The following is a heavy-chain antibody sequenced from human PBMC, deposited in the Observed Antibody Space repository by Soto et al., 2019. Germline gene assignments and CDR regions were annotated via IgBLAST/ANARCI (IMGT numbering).Heavy chain of an antibody. CDR3: ARTHGDLWYFDL. CDR2: IYSGGST. D-gene: IGHD3-10*01. V-gene: IGHV3-66*01. J-gene: IGHJ2*01. Sequence: EVQLVESGGGLVQPGGSLRLSRAASGFTVSSNYMSWVRQAPGKGLEWVSVIYSGGSTYYADSVKGRFTISRDNSENTLYLQMNSRRAEDTAVYYCARTHGDLWYFDLWGRGTLVTVSS. CDR1: GFTVSSNY.